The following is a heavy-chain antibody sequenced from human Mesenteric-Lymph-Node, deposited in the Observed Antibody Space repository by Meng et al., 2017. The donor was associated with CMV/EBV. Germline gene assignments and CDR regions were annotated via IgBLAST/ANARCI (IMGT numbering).Heavy chain of an antibody. CDR1: GGSISSSNW. CDR2: IYHSGST. CDR3: ARGDDSAKVGKC. V-gene: IGHV4-4*02. J-gene: IGHJ4*02. D-gene: IGHD3-9*01. Sequence: GSLRLSCAVSGGSISSSNWWSWVRQPPGKGLEWIGEIYHSGSTNYNPSLKSRVTISVDTSKNQISLKVNSVTAADTALYYCARGDDSAKVGKCWGQGTLVTVSS.